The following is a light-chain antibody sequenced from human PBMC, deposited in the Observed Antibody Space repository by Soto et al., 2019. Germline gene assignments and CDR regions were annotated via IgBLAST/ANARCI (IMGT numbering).Light chain of an antibody. J-gene: IGLJ1*01. Sequence: QSARTQPASVSGSPGQSITISCTGTSSDVGDYNYVSWYQQHPGKAPKLMIYDVSNRPSGVSNRFSGSKSGNTASLTISGLQAEDEADYYCSSYTSSSTFYVFGTGTKLTVL. V-gene: IGLV2-14*01. CDR3: SSYTSSSTFYV. CDR2: DVS. CDR1: SSDVGDYNY.